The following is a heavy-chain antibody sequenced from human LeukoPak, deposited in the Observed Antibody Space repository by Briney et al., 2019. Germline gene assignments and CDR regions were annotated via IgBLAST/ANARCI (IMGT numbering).Heavy chain of an antibody. D-gene: IGHD2-2*01. CDR1: GYTFTGYY. J-gene: IGHJ5*02. CDR2: IWYDGGNK. V-gene: IGHV3-33*01. CDR3: ARDLGCSSTICYDGGHWLDP. Sequence: SCKASGYTFTGYYMHWVRQAPGRGLEWVAFIWYDGGNKYYADSVKGRFTISRDNSKNTLYLQMNSLRDEDTAVYYCARDLGCSSTICYDGGHWLDPWGQGTLVTVSS.